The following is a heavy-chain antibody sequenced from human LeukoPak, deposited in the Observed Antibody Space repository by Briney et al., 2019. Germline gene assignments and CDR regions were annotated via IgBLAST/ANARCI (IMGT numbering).Heavy chain of an antibody. CDR1: GYTFTSYA. CDR2: IIPILGIA. V-gene: IGHV1-69*04. Sequence: ASVKVSCKASGYTFTSYAISWVRQAPGQGLEWMGRIIPILGIANYAQKFQGRVTITADKSTSTAYMELSSLRSEDTAVYYCAKETAWGLVTTAFDYWGQGTLVTVSS. CDR3: AKETAWGLVTTAFDY. J-gene: IGHJ4*02. D-gene: IGHD4-17*01.